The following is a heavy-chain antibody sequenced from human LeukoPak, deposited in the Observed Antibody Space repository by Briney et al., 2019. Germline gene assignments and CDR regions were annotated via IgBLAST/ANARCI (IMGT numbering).Heavy chain of an antibody. CDR2: FNSDGSST. CDR1: GFTFSSYW. J-gene: IGHJ3*02. Sequence: GGSLRLSCAASGFTFSSYWMHWVRQAPGKGLVWVSRFNSDGSSTSYADSVKGRFTISRDNAKNTLYLQMNSLRAEDTAVYYCARSRLRRTGPAFDIWGQGTMVTVSS. CDR3: ARSRLRRTGPAFDI. D-gene: IGHD4-17*01. V-gene: IGHV3-74*01.